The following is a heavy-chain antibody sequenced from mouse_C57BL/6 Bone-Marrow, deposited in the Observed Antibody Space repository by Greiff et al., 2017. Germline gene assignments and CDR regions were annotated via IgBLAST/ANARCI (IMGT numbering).Heavy chain of an antibody. CDR2: IDPSDSYT. CDR1: GYTFTSYW. Sequence: QVHVKQPGAELVRPGTSVKLSCKASGYTFTSYWMHWVKQRPGQGLEWIGVIDPSDSYTNYNQKFKGKATLTVDTSSSTAYMQLSSLTSEDSAVYYCAREGYYYGSTWFAYWGQGTLVTVSA. V-gene: IGHV1-59*01. CDR3: AREGYYYGSTWFAY. J-gene: IGHJ3*01. D-gene: IGHD1-1*01.